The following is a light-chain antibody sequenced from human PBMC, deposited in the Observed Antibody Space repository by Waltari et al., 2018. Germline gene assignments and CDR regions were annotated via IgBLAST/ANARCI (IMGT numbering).Light chain of an antibody. Sequence: QSALTQPASVSGSPGQSITISCTGTSSDVGHYNLFPWDQQHPGKAPNVLIYEVAKRPSGVSNRFSGSKSGNTASLTISGLQAEDEADYYCCSYAASSTWVFGVGTKLTVL. CDR3: CSYAASSTWV. CDR2: EVA. V-gene: IGLV2-23*02. J-gene: IGLJ3*02. CDR1: SSDVGHYNL.